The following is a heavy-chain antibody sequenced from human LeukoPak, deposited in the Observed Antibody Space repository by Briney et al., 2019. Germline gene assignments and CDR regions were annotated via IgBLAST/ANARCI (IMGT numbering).Heavy chain of an antibody. V-gene: IGHV4-31*03. D-gene: IGHD3-3*01. J-gene: IGHJ6*02. CDR2: IYYSGST. CDR1: GGSISSGGYS. Sequence: PSQTLSLTCTVSGGSISSGGYSWSWIRQHPGKGLEWIGYIYYSGSTYYNPSLKSRVTISVDTSKNQFSLKLSSVTAADTAVYYCARDRGYDFWSGYWTHYYYYGMDVWGQGTTVTVSS. CDR3: ARDRGYDFWSGYWTHYYYYGMDV.